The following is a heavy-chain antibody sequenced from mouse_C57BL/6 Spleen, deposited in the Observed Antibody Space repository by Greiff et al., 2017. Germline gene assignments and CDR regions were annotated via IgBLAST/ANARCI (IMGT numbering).Heavy chain of an antibody. Sequence: VQLQQSGAELVRPGASVKLSCTASGFNIKDDYMHWVKQRPEQGLEWIGWIDPENGDTEYASKFQGKSTITADTSSNTAYLQLSSLTSEDTAVYYCTTDTTVAEWGQGTLVTVSA. CDR3: TTDTTVAE. V-gene: IGHV14-4*01. J-gene: IGHJ3*02. CDR2: IDPENGDT. D-gene: IGHD1-1*01. CDR1: GFNIKDDY.